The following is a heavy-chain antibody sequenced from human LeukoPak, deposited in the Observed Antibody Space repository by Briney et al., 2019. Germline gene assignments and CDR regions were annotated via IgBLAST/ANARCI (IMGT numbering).Heavy chain of an antibody. CDR1: GYSFREYW. J-gene: IGHJ4*02. V-gene: IGHV5-51*01. Sequence: HGESLKISCKGSGYSFREYWIGWVRPLPGKGLEWMGIIYPDDSDIRCSPSFQGQVTISADKSINTAYLQWSTLKASDTAMYYCAKYYYDRSVGPFDYWGQGTLVTVSS. CDR2: IYPDDSDI. D-gene: IGHD3-22*01. CDR3: AKYYYDRSVGPFDY.